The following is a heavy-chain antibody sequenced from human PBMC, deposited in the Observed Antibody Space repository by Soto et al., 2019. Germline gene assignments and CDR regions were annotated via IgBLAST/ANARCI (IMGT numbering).Heavy chain of an antibody. Sequence: EVQLVESGGGLVKPGGSLRLSCAASGFTFTNAWMNWVRQAPGKGLEWVGRIKSITHGGTTDYAAPVKGRFTISRDDSKNTLYLQMNSLRTEDTAFYYCNTEPWAIFGVGALISRQVDYWGQGTLVTVSS. CDR1: GFTFTNAW. V-gene: IGHV3-15*01. CDR3: NTEPWAIFGVGALISRQVDY. J-gene: IGHJ4*02. CDR2: IKSITHGGTT. D-gene: IGHD3-3*01.